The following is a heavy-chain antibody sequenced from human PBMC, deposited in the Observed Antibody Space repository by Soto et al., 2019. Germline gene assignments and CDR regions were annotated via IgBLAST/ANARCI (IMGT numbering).Heavy chain of an antibody. Sequence: QVQLVESGGGVVQPGRSLRLSCEASGITFSSYTIHWVRQAPGEGLEWVAVISDDGSNKYYADSVKGRFTISRDNSKNTLYLQMNSLRVEDTAVYYCSRDWRGYYTMWGQGTLVTVSS. CDR3: SRDWRGYYTM. CDR2: ISDDGSNK. J-gene: IGHJ4*02. D-gene: IGHD3-3*01. CDR1: GITFSSYT. V-gene: IGHV3-30-3*01.